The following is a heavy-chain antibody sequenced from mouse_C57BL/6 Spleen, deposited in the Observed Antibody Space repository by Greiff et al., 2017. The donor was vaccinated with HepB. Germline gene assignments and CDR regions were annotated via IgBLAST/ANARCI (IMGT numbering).Heavy chain of an antibody. Sequence: EVMLVESGGGLVKPGGSLKLSCAASGFTFSSYAMSWVRQTPEKRLEWVATISDGGSYTYYPDNVKGRFTISRDNAKNNLYLQMSHLKSEDTAMYYCASHYYGSSLYWYFDVWGTGTTVTVSS. J-gene: IGHJ1*03. V-gene: IGHV5-4*03. CDR1: GFTFSSYA. CDR2: ISDGGSYT. D-gene: IGHD1-1*01. CDR3: ASHYYGSSLYWYFDV.